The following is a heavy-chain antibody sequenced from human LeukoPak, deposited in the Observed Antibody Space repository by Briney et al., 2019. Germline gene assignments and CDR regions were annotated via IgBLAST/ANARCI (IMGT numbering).Heavy chain of an antibody. D-gene: IGHD3-22*01. CDR3: AILGGYYYGGWFDP. J-gene: IGHJ5*02. Sequence: SETLSLXCTVSGGSISSGSYYWSWSRQPAGKGPEWIGRIYTSGSTNYNPSLKSRVTISVDTFKNQFSLKLSSVTAADTAVYYCAILGGYYYGGWFDPWGQGTLVTVSS. CDR1: GGSISSGSYY. CDR2: IYTSGST. V-gene: IGHV4-61*02.